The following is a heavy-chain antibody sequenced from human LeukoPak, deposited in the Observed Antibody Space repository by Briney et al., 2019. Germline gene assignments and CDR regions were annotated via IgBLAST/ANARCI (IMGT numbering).Heavy chain of an antibody. CDR3: ARRAELGMRYFDC. V-gene: IGHV5-51*01. Sequence: GESLKISCQTSGYIFTDYWIGWVRQMPGKGLEWMAIIYCDGSKTIYSPSFQTQVTISVDKSTNTAYLQWTSLKASDTAIYFCARRAELGMRYFDCWGQGTLVTVSS. CDR2: IYCDGSKT. D-gene: IGHD3-16*01. CDR1: GYIFTDYW. J-gene: IGHJ4*02.